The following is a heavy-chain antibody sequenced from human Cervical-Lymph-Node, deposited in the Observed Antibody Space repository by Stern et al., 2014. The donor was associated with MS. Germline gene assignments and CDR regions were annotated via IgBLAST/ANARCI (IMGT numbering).Heavy chain of an antibody. CDR1: GYTFSAYY. CDR3: ARGPNEHWGGHYNSHAMDV. D-gene: IGHD2-21*01. Sequence: VQLVESGAEVKKPGASVKVYCKASGYTFSAYYLHWVRQAPGQGLAWMGWVNPNSGGTSYAPKFHGRVTMTRDTSTSTAFMELSRLTSDDTAIYYCARGPNEHWGGHYNSHAMDVWGQGTTVTVSS. CDR2: VNPNSGGT. V-gene: IGHV1-2*02. J-gene: IGHJ6*02.